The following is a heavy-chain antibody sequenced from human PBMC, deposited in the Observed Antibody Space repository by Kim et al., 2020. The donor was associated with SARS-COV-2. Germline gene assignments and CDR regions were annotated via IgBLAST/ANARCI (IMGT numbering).Heavy chain of an antibody. Sequence: GTGNTKYSQKFHGRVTSTRDTSASTAYMELNSLRSEDTAVYYCARSRSSIDWGQGTLVTVSS. CDR3: ARSRSSID. D-gene: IGHD6-13*01. CDR2: GTGNT. J-gene: IGHJ4*02. V-gene: IGHV1-3*01.